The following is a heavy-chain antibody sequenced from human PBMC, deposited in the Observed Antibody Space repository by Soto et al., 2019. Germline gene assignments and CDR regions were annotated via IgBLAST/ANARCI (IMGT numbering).Heavy chain of an antibody. Sequence: PSETLSLTCTVSGGSISSGDYYWSWIRQPPGKGLEWIGYIYYSGSIYYNPSLKSRVTISVDTSKNQFSLKLSSVTAADTAVYYCARGSDSDNWFDPWGQGTLVTVSS. CDR1: GGSISSGDYY. V-gene: IGHV4-30-4*01. CDR3: ARGSDSDNWFDP. CDR2: IYYSGSI. J-gene: IGHJ5*02.